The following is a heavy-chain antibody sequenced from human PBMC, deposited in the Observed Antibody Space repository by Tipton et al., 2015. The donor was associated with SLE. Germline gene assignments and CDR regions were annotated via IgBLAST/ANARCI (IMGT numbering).Heavy chain of an antibody. CDR1: GFTFSSYW. CDR2: INSDGSSP. J-gene: IGHJ4*02. CDR3: VSPFDLGY. D-gene: IGHD3-3*02. Sequence: SLRLSCAASGFTFSSYWMHWVRQGPGRGLVWVSRINSDGSSPTYADSVKGRFTISRDNAKNTLYLQMNSLRAEDTAVYYCVSPFDLGYWGQGTLVTVSS. V-gene: IGHV3-74*01.